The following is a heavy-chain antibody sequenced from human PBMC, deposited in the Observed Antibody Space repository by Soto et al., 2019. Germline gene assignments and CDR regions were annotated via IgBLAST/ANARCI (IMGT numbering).Heavy chain of an antibody. Sequence: ASVKVSCKASGYTFTSYGISWVRQAPGQGLEWMGWISAYNGNTNYAQKLQGRVTMTTDTSTSTAYMELRSLRSDDTAVYYCARDWRQRGFAPDWFDPWGQGTLVTVSS. V-gene: IGHV1-18*01. CDR3: ARDWRQRGFAPDWFDP. J-gene: IGHJ5*02. CDR1: GYTFTSYG. D-gene: IGHD1-1*01. CDR2: ISAYNGNT.